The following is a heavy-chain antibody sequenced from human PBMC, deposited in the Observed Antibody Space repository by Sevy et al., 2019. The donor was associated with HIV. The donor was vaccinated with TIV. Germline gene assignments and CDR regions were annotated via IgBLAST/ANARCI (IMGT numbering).Heavy chain of an antibody. D-gene: IGHD2-21*01. CDR3: VRGPNCGVSGCQQLSPYCLDV. J-gene: IGHJ6*03. Sequence: GGSLRLSCAASGFTFSDHYVDWVRQAPGKGLEWVGRIRNRPNTYTTEYAAPVEGRFTTSRDDSKISLYLQMNSLKTEDSAVYYCVRGPNCGVSGCQQLSPYCLDVWGKGATVTVSS. CDR1: GFTFSDHY. V-gene: IGHV3-72*01. CDR2: IRNRPNTYTT.